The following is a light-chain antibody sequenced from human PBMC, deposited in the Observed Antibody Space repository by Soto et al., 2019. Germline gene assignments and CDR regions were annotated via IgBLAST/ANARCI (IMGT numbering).Light chain of an antibody. J-gene: IGKJ2*02. Sequence: DIQMTQSPSSLSASVGDRVTITCRASQSISSFLNWYQQKPGKAHKPLIYAASSLQSGVPARFRGRVSGIDFTVTVRRLKPEDFATYFCQKSYRVPCPCGQGTKLEIK. CDR1: QSISSF. CDR3: QKSYRVPCP. V-gene: IGKV1-39*01. CDR2: AAS.